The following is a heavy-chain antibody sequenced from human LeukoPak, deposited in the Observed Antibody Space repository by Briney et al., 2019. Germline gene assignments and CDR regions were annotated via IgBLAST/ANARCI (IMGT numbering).Heavy chain of an antibody. CDR3: AGDYYDSSGYYWFDP. J-gene: IGHJ5*02. CDR2: IYTSGST. CDR1: GGSISSGDYY. D-gene: IGHD3-22*01. V-gene: IGHV4-61*02. Sequence: SETLSLTCTVSGGSISSGDYYWSWIRQPPGKGLEWIGRIYTSGSTNYNPSLKSRVTMSVDTSKNQFSLKLSSVTAADTAVYYCAGDYYDSSGYYWFDPWGQGTLVTVSS.